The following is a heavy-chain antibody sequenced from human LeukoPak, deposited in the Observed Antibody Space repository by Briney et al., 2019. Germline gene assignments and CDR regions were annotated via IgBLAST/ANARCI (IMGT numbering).Heavy chain of an antibody. J-gene: IGHJ4*02. CDR1: GFTFSSYW. CDR2: VKQDGSEK. D-gene: IGHD3-3*01. V-gene: IGHV3-7*01. CDR3: ARDDNINDFWRGSYFEY. Sequence: PGGSLRLSCAASGFTFSSYWMSWVRQAPGKGLEWVANVKQDGSEKYYVDSVKGRFTISRDNAKNSLFLQVNILIAEDTAVYYCARDDNINDFWRGSYFEYWGQGTLVTVSS.